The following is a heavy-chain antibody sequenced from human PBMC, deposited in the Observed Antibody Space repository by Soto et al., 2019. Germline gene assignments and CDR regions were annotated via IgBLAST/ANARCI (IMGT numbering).Heavy chain of an antibody. CDR3: ASSGYYDFWSGYYNAFDI. CDR1: GGTFSSYA. Sequence: SVKVSCKASGGTFSSYAISWVRQAPGQGLEWMGGIIPIFGTANYAQKFQGRVTITADESTSTAYMELSSLRSEDTAVYYCASSGYYDFWSGYYNAFDIWGQGTMVTVSS. V-gene: IGHV1-69*13. CDR2: IIPIFGTA. J-gene: IGHJ3*02. D-gene: IGHD3-3*01.